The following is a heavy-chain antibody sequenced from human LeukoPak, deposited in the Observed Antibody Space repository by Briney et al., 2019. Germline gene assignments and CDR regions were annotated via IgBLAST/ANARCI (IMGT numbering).Heavy chain of an antibody. CDR2: IIPILGIA. D-gene: IGHD2-2*01. CDR1: GGTFSSYA. J-gene: IGHJ4*02. Sequence: GASVKVSCKASGGTFSSYAISWVRQAPGQGLEWMGRIIPILGIANYAQKFQGRVTITADKSTSTAYMELSSLRSEDTAVYYCARVRGGYANYFDYWGQGTLVTVSS. V-gene: IGHV1-69*04. CDR3: ARVRGGYANYFDY.